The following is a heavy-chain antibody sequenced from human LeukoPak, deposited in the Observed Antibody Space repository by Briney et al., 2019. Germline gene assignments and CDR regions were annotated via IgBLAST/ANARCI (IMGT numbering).Heavy chain of an antibody. CDR1: GFTFSSYE. J-gene: IGHJ4*02. D-gene: IGHD3-22*01. V-gene: IGHV3-48*03. CDR2: ISSSGSTI. Sequence: GGSLRLSCAASGFTFSSYEMNWVRQAPGKRLEWVSYISSSGSTIYYADSVKGRFTISRDNAKNSLYLQMNSLRAEDTAVYYCASPYYDSSGYDYWGQGTLVTVSS. CDR3: ASPYYDSSGYDY.